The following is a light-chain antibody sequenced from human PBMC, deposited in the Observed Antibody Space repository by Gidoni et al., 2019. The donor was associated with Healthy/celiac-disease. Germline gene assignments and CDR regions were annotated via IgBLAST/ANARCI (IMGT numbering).Light chain of an antibody. CDR3: QSADSSGTYVV. V-gene: IGLV3-25*03. J-gene: IGLJ2*01. Sequence: SYELTQPHSVSVSPGQTARITCSGDALPKQYAYWYQQKPDQAPVLVIYKDSERPSGIPERFSGSSSGTTVTLTISGVQAEDEADYYCQSADSSGTYVVFGGGTKLTVL. CDR2: KDS. CDR1: ALPKQY.